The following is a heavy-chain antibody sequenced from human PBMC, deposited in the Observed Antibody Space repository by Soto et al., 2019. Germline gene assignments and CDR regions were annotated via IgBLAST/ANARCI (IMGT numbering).Heavy chain of an antibody. J-gene: IGHJ5*02. CDR2: IYYSGST. Sequence: PSETLSLTCTVSGGSISSGGYYWSWIRQHPGKGLEWIGYIYYSGSTYYNPSLKSRVTISVDTSKNQFSLKLSSVTAADTAVYYWGRAGYSSPFFHPWGKGARVTVPS. V-gene: IGHV4-31*03. CDR3: GRAGYSSPFFHP. CDR1: GGSISSGGYY. D-gene: IGHD6-19*01.